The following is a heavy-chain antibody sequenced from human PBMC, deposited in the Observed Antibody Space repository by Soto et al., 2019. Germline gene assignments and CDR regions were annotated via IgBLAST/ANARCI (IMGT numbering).Heavy chain of an antibody. Sequence: QVQVMESGGGVVQPGRSLRISCAASGFTLSNSGIHWVRQAPGKGLEWVAAVCFHGSGEYYADSVKGRFTISSDSSKNMEYLQMNSLRADDTAVYHCVKGPDNWDDSNWFDPWGQGILVTVSS. CDR3: VKGPDNWDDSNWFDP. J-gene: IGHJ5*02. V-gene: IGHV3-30*18. CDR1: GFTLSNSG. D-gene: IGHD3-16*01. CDR2: VCFHGSGE.